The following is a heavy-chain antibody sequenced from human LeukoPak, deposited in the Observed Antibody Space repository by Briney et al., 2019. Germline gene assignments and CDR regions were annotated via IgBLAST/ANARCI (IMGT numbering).Heavy chain of an antibody. Sequence: SETLSLTCAVSGGSISSGGYSWNWIRQAPGKGLEWIGFIYSSGTAYSNPSLQSRVTISLDRSKNQFSLNLTSVTAADTAVYYCARDTGIAAASDTFDIWGQGTMVTVSS. J-gene: IGHJ3*02. D-gene: IGHD6-13*01. CDR2: IYSSGTA. V-gene: IGHV4-30-2*01. CDR3: ARDTGIAAASDTFDI. CDR1: GGSISSGGYS.